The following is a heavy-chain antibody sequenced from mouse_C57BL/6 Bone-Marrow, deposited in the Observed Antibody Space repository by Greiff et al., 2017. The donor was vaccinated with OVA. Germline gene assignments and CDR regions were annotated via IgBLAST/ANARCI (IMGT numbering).Heavy chain of an antibody. V-gene: IGHV1-54*01. CDR2: INPGSGGT. CDR3: ARWNGFAY. D-gene: IGHD1-1*02. Sequence: VKLMESGAELVRPGTSVKVSCKASGYAFTNYLIEWVKQRPGQGLEWIGVINPGSGGTNYNEKFKGKATLTADKSSSTAYMQLSSLTSEDSAVYFCARWNGFAYWGQGTLVTVSA. J-gene: IGHJ3*01. CDR1: GYAFTNYL.